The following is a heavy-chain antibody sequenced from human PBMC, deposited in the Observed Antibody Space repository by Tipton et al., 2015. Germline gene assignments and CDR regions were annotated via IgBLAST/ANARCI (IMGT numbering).Heavy chain of an antibody. Sequence: QLVQSGAEVKKPGESLKISCKGSGYSFSNYWIGWVRQMPGKGLEWMGIIYPGDSHTRYNPSFQGQVTISADKSISTAYLQWSSLKASDTAMYYCAGHRDSSGYYQHDGFNIWGQGTMVTVSS. J-gene: IGHJ3*02. D-gene: IGHD3-22*01. CDR3: AGHRDSSGYYQHDGFNI. V-gene: IGHV5-51*01. CDR1: GYSFSNYW. CDR2: IYPGDSHT.